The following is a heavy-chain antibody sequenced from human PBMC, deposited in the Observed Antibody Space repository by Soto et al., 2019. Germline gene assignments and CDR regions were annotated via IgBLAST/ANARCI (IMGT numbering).Heavy chain of an antibody. D-gene: IGHD2-2*01. CDR1: SGPISGYY. CDR2: IHYSGST. J-gene: IGHJ4*02. Sequence: SETLSLTCIVSSGPISGYYWGWIRQPPGKGLEWIGNIHYSGSTYYNPSLKSRVTISVDRSKNQFSLKLSSVTAADTAVYYCARVPDYWGQGTLVTVSS. CDR3: ARVPDY. V-gene: IGHV4-39*07.